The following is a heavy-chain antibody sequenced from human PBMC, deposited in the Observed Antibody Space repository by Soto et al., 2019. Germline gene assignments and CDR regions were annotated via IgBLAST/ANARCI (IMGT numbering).Heavy chain of an antibody. Sequence: QVQLQESGPGLVKPSETLSLTCTVSGGSISSYYWSWIRQPPGKGLEWIGYIYYSGSTNYNPSLKRRGTISVDTSKTLFSLELSSVTAADTAVYYCARDGRDYDFWSGYGGYYGMDVWGQGTTVTVSS. CDR2: IYYSGST. V-gene: IGHV4-59*01. J-gene: IGHJ6*02. D-gene: IGHD3-3*01. CDR1: GGSISSYY. CDR3: ARDGRDYDFWSGYGGYYGMDV.